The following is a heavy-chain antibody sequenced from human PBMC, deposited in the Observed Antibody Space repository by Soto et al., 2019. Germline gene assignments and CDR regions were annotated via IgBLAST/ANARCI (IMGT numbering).Heavy chain of an antibody. CDR2: ISADGSDA. Sequence: GGSLRLSCAASRFTFSSYWMHWVRQAPGKGLVWVSRISADGSDATYAHSVKGRFTISRDNAKNTLYLQMNSLRAEDTAVYYCASSGSYDIAWFDPRGQGTLVTVSS. CDR1: RFTFSSYW. J-gene: IGHJ5*02. CDR3: ASSGSYDIAWFDP. D-gene: IGHD3-10*01. V-gene: IGHV3-74*03.